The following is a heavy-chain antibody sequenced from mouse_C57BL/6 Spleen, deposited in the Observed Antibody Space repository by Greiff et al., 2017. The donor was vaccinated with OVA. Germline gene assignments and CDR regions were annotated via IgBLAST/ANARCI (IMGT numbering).Heavy chain of an antibody. CDR2: IDPETGGT. Sequence: VQLQQSGAELVRPGASVTLSCKASGYTFTDYEMHWVKQTPVHGLEWIGAIDPETGGTAYNQKFKGKAILTADKSSSTAYMELRSLTSEDSAVYYCTRGYYGNPFDYWGQGTTLTVSS. CDR3: TRGYYGNPFDY. J-gene: IGHJ2*01. D-gene: IGHD2-1*01. V-gene: IGHV1-15*01. CDR1: GYTFTDYE.